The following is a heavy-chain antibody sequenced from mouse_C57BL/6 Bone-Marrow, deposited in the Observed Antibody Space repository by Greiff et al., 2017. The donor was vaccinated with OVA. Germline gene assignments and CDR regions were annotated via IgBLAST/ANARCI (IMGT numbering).Heavy chain of an antibody. J-gene: IGHJ3*01. V-gene: IGHV1-52*01. Sequence: QVQLQQPGAELVRPGSSVKLSCKASGYTFTSYWMHWVKQRPIQGLEWIGNIDPSDSETHYNQKFKDKATLTVDKSSSTAYMQLSSLTSEDSAVYYGARRGIYYDYDGPFAYWGQGTLVTVSA. CDR1: GYTFTSYW. CDR3: ARRGIYYDYDGPFAY. CDR2: IDPSDSET. D-gene: IGHD2-4*01.